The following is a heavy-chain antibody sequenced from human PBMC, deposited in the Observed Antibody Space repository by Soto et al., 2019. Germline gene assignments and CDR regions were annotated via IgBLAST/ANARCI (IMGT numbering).Heavy chain of an antibody. V-gene: IGHV1-18*01. Sequence: QVQLVQSGAEVKKPGASVKVSCKASGSAFNSYAISWVRQAPGQGLEWMGWISAYNGNTNYAQKLQGRVTMTTDTATSTAYMELRSLSSDDTAVNYCALSGYRYYYYYYMDVWGKGTTVTVSS. J-gene: IGHJ6*03. D-gene: IGHD3-3*01. CDR3: ALSGYRYYYYYYMDV. CDR1: GSAFNSYA. CDR2: ISAYNGNT.